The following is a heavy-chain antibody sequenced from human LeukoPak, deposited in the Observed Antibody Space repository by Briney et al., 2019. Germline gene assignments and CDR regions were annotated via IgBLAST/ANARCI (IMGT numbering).Heavy chain of an antibody. CDR3: ARQPLIPRIAVAGTGYKASFDI. J-gene: IGHJ3*02. D-gene: IGHD6-19*01. V-gene: IGHV5-51*01. Sequence: GESLKISCKGSGYSFTSYWIGWVRQMPGKGLEWMGIIYPGDSDTRYSPSFQGQVTISADKSISTAYLQWSSLKASDTAMYYCARQPLIPRIAVAGTGYKASFDIWGQGTMVTVSS. CDR1: GYSFTSYW. CDR2: IYPGDSDT.